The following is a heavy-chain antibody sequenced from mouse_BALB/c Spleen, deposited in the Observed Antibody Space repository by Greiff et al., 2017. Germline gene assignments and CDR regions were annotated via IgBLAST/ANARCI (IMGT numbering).Heavy chain of an antibody. CDR3: ASNWGADY. Sequence: EVMLVESGGGLVKPGGSLKLSCAASGFTFSSYTMSWVRQTPEKRLEWVATISSGGGNTYYPDSVKGRFTISRDNAKNNLYLQMSSLRSEDTALYYCASNWGADYWGQGTTLTVSS. V-gene: IGHV5-9*03. J-gene: IGHJ2*01. D-gene: IGHD4-1*01. CDR1: GFTFSSYT. CDR2: ISSGGGNT.